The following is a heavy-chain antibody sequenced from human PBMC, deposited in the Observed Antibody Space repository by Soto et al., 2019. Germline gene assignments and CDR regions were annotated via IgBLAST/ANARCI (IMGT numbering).Heavy chain of an antibody. CDR1: GFTLSGYW. J-gene: IGHJ5*02. CDR2: INKDGSDK. Sequence: EVQLVESGGGLVQPGGSLRLTCAASGFTLSGYWMSWVRQAPGKGLEWVANINKDGSDKRYVDSVKGRFTISRDNAKNLLYVQRNSLRAEDTAVYYCARGGGNFDPWGQGTLVTVSS. V-gene: IGHV3-7*04. CDR3: ARGGGNFDP. D-gene: IGHD3-16*01.